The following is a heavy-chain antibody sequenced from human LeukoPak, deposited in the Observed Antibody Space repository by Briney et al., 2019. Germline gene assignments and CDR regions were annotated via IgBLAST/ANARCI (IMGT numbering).Heavy chain of an antibody. V-gene: IGHV3-23*01. J-gene: IGHJ6*02. CDR1: GFTFSTYS. CDR2: ISGSDDST. Sequence: GGSLRLSCAASGFTFSTYSMNWVRQAPGKGLEWVSAISGSDDSTYYADSVKGRFTISRDNSYNTLYLQMNSLRDEDTAVYYCAKGFYAMEVWGQGTTVTLSS. CDR3: AKGFYAMEV.